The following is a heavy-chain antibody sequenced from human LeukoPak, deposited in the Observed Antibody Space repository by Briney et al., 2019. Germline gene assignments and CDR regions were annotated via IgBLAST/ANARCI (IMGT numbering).Heavy chain of an antibody. J-gene: IGHJ5*02. CDR2: IYYSGST. CDR1: GDSISNYY. Sequence: SETLSLTCTVSGDSISNYYWSWIRQPPGKGLEWIGYIYYSGSTNYNPSLESRVTMSVDTSKNQISLRLSSVTAADTAVYYCARSYDSWSGYFSWGQGTLVTVSS. D-gene: IGHD3-3*01. CDR3: ARSYDSWSGYFS. V-gene: IGHV4-59*01.